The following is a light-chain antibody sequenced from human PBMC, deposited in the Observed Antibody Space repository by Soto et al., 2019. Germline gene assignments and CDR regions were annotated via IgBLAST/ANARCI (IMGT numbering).Light chain of an antibody. Sequence: QSVLTQSSSASASLGSSVKLTCTLSSGHSSYIIAWHQQQPGKAPRYLMKLEGSGSYNKGSGVPDRFSGSSSGADRYLTISNLQFEDEADSYCETWDSNTHTVFGGGTKLTVL. CDR1: SGHSSYI. CDR2: LEGSGSY. V-gene: IGLV4-60*02. J-gene: IGLJ3*02. CDR3: ETWDSNTHTV.